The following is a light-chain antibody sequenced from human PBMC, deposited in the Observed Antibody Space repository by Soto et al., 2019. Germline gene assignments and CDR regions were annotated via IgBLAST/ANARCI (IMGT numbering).Light chain of an antibody. Sequence: DIQMTQSPSSRSASVGDSVTITCRASQGISSFLAWDQQKPGKAPKLLIYAASTLQSGVPSRFSGSGSGTDFTLTISSLQPEDFATYFCQQLNSYPITFGQGTRLEIK. CDR1: QGISSF. CDR3: QQLNSYPIT. J-gene: IGKJ5*01. CDR2: AAS. V-gene: IGKV1-9*01.